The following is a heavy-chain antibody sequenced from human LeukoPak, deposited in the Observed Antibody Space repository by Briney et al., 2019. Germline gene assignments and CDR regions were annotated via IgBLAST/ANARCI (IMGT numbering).Heavy chain of an antibody. CDR3: ARVSRDYGDLDS. CDR2: IYSGGST. V-gene: IGHV3-66*01. J-gene: IGHJ4*02. Sequence: GGSLRLSCAASGFTFSSYAMSWVRQAPGKGLEWVSVIYSGGSTYYADSVKGRFTISRDNSKNTLYLQMNSLRAEDTAVYYCARVSRDYGDLDSWGQGTLVTVSS. CDR1: GFTFSSYA. D-gene: IGHD4-17*01.